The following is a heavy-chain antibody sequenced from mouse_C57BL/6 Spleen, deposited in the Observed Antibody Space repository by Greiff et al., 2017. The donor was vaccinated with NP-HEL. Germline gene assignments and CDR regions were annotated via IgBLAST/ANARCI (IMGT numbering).Heavy chain of an antibody. CDR3: ARGFNYVPFDY. J-gene: IGHJ2*01. CDR2: ISSGSSTI. V-gene: IGHV5-17*01. D-gene: IGHD2-4*01. Sequence: EVMLVESGGGLVKPGGSLKLSCTASGFTFSDYGMHWVRQAPEKGLEWVAYISSGSSTIYYADTVKGRFTISRDNAKNTLFLQMTSLRSEDTAMYYCARGFNYVPFDYWGQGTTLTVSS. CDR1: GFTFSDYG.